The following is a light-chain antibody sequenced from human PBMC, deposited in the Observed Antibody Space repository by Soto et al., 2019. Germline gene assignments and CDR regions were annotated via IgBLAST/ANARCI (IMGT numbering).Light chain of an antibody. J-gene: IGLJ3*02. V-gene: IGLV2-23*02. CDR2: EVS. Sequence: QSALTQPASVSGSPGQSITISCTGTSSDVGSYNLVSWYRQHPGKAPKLMIYEVSKRPSGVSDRFSGSKSGNTASLTISGLEAEDEADYYCCSYSGSSTGWVFGGGTQLTVL. CDR3: CSYSGSSTGWV. CDR1: SSDVGSYNL.